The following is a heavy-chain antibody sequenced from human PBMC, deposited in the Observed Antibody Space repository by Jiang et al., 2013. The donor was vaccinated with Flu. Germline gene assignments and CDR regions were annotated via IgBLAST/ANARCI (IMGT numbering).Heavy chain of an antibody. CDR1: GFTFSSYA. CDR2: ISYDGSNK. D-gene: IGHD3-10*01. Sequence: QLLESGGGVVQPGRSLRLSCAASGFTFSSYAMHWVRQAPGKGLEWVAVISYDGSNKYYADSVKGRFTISRDNSKNTLYLQMNSLRAEDTAVYYCARWRLDLTFAFQHWGQGTLVTVSS. V-gene: IGHV3-30*01. J-gene: IGHJ1*01. CDR3: ARWRLDLTFAFQH.